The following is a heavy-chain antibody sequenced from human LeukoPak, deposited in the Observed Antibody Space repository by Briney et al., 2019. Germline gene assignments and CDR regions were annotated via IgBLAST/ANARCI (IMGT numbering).Heavy chain of an antibody. CDR2: VSGSGSGT. CDR1: VFTFSSYS. J-gene: IGHJ3*02. V-gene: IGHV3-23*01. D-gene: IGHD2-2*01. Sequence: GGSLRLSCAASVFTFSSYSMSWVRQAPGKGLEWVSAVSGSGSGTYSADSVKGRFTIARDNSKNTLYLQMNSLRAEDTAVYYCAKFASTSCCQSPFDIWGQGTMVIVSS. CDR3: AKFASTSCCQSPFDI.